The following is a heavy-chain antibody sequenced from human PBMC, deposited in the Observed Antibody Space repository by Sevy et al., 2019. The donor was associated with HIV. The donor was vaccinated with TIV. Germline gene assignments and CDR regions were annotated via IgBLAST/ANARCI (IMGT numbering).Heavy chain of an antibody. CDR1: GFTFSSYW. CDR3: VRSGGAACRESAWWCKD. CDR2: INQDGSEK. J-gene: IGHJ4*02. D-gene: IGHD6-6*01. V-gene: IGHV3-7*01. Sequence: GGSLRLSCAASGFTFSSYWMTWVRQAPGKGLEWVANINQDGSEKCYVESVKGRFIISRDNAKKSLYLQMNSLRVEDTALYYCVRSGGAACRESAWWCKDWGQGTMVNVSS.